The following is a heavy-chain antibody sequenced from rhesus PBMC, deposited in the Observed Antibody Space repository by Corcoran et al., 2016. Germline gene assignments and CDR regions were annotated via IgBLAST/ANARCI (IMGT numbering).Heavy chain of an antibody. CDR3: ARVGSSWSEWDTVGTEWYFDL. CDR2: IYGSGGSN. J-gene: IGHJ2*01. Sequence: QVQLQESGPGLVKPSETLSLTCAVSGYSISSGYYWGWIRHPPGKGLEWIGSIYGSGGSNYLNPSLKSRVTLSVDTSKNQFSLKLSSVTAADTAVYYWARVGSSWSEWDTVGTEWYFDLWGPGTPITISS. D-gene: IGHD5-42*01. CDR1: GYSISSGYY. V-gene: IGHV4S14*01.